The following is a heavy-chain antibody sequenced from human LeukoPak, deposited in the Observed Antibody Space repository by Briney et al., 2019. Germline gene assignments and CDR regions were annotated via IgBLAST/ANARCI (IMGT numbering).Heavy chain of an antibody. D-gene: IGHD6-13*01. CDR2: IYYSGST. J-gene: IGHJ4*02. CDR1: GGSISSYY. V-gene: IGHV4-59*01. Sequence: SETLSLTCTVSGGSISSYYWSWIRQPPGKGLEWIGYIYYSGSTNYNPSLKSRVTISVDTSKNQFSLKLSSVTAADTAVYYCARDSGDSSSITNFDYWGQGTLVTVSS. CDR3: ARDSGDSSSITNFDY.